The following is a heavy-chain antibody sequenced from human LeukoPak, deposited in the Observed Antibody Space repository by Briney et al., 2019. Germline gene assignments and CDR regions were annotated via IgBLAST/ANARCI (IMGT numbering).Heavy chain of an antibody. CDR3: ARRTKYPGSYPMDY. CDR1: GGSISSSSYY. CDR2: IYYSGST. J-gene: IGHJ4*02. D-gene: IGHD1-26*01. Sequence: SETLSLTCTVSGGSISSSSYYWGWIRQPPGKGLEWIGSIYYSGSTYYNPSLKTRASISVDTSTNQFSLKLSSVAAADTAVYCCARRTKYPGSYPMDYWGQGTLVTASS. V-gene: IGHV4-39*01.